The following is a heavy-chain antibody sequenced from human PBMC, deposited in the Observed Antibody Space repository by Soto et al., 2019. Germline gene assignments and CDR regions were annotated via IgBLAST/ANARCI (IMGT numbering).Heavy chain of an antibody. Sequence: SETLSLTCTVSGGAISSGGYYWTWIRQHPGKGLEWIGYMYHSGSANYNPSLKSRVTISVDTSKNQFSLKLSSVTAADTAVYYCARSLYVWGSLPLATWGQGTLVTVSS. CDR1: GGAISSGGYY. J-gene: IGHJ5*02. V-gene: IGHV4-31*03. D-gene: IGHD3-16*01. CDR2: MYHSGSA. CDR3: ARSLYVWGSLPLAT.